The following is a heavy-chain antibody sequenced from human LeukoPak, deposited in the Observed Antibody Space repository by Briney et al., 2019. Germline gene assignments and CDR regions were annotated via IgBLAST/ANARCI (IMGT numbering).Heavy chain of an antibody. CDR1: GFTFSNYA. D-gene: IGHD1-1*01. CDR3: AKGVQLGGYYFDY. Sequence: RGSLRLSCAASGFTFSNYAMNWVRQAPGKGLEWVSGISGSGGSTYYADSVKGRFTISRDNPKNTLYLQMDSLRAEDTAIYYCAKGVQLGGYYFDYWGQGTLVTVSS. V-gene: IGHV3-23*01. CDR2: ISGSGGST. J-gene: IGHJ4*02.